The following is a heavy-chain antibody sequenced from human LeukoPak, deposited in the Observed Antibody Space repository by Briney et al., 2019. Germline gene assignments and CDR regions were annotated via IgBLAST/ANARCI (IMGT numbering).Heavy chain of an antibody. CDR1: GDSVSSNSAA. Sequence: SQTLSLTCAISGDSVSSNSAAWNWIRQSPSRGLEWLGRTYYRSKWYNDYAVSVKSRITINPDTSKNHFSLKLSSVTAADTAVYYCATLSSGYTDAIDYWGQGTLVTVSS. CDR2: TYYRSKWYN. D-gene: IGHD3-22*01. CDR3: ATLSSGYTDAIDY. V-gene: IGHV6-1*01. J-gene: IGHJ4*02.